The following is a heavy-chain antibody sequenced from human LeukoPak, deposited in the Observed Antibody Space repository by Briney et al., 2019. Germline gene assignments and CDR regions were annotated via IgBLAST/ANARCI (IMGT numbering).Heavy chain of an antibody. CDR2: INPNSGGT. D-gene: IGHD3-16*01. CDR1: GYTFTGYY. Sequence: ASVKVSCKASGYTFTGYYMHWVRQAPGQGLEWMGWINPNSGGTYYAQKFQGRVTMTSDTSISSAYMELSRLRSDDRAVYYCARDRGEVAYFDYWGQGTLVTVSS. CDR3: ARDRGEVAYFDY. J-gene: IGHJ4*02. V-gene: IGHV1-2*02.